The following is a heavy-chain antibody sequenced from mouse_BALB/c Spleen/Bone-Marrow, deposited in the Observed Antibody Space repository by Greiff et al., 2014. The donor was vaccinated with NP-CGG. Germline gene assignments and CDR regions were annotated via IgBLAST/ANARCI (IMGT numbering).Heavy chain of an antibody. J-gene: IGHJ2*01. V-gene: IGHV1S81*02. CDR2: INPSNGRT. Sequence: VQLQQSGAKLVKPGASVKLSCKASGYTFTSYWMHWVKQRPGQGLEWIGEINPSNGRTNYNEKFKSKATLTVDKSSSTAYMQLSSLTSEDSAVYYCARTYFDYWGQGTTLTVSS. CDR1: GYTFTSYW. CDR3: ARTYFDY.